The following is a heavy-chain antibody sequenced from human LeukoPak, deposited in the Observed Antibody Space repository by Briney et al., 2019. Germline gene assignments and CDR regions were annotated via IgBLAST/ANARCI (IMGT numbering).Heavy chain of an antibody. CDR2: ISWNSISI. J-gene: IGHJ4*02. V-gene: IGHV3-9*01. CDR3: AKDIDGSGSYYPDY. Sequence: GRSLRLSCAASGFTFDDCAMHWVRHAPGKGLEWVSGISWNSISIGYVDSVKGRFTISRDNAKNSLYLQMNSLRPEDTALYYCAKDIDGSGSYYPDYWGQGTLVTVSS. CDR1: GFTFDDCA. D-gene: IGHD3-10*01.